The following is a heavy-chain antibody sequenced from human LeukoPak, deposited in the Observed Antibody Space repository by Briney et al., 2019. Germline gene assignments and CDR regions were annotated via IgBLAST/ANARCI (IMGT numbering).Heavy chain of an antibody. CDR2: ISAYNGNT. V-gene: IGHV1-18*01. CDR3: ARDYCSSTSCYPGDYYYYGMDV. CDR1: GYTFTSYG. D-gene: IGHD2-2*01. J-gene: IGHJ6*02. Sequence: GASVKVSCKASGYTFTSYGISWVRQAPGQGLEWMGWISAYNGNTNYAQKLQGRVTMTTDTSTSTAYMELRSLRSDDTAVYYCARDYCSSTSCYPGDYYYYGMDVWGQGTTVIVSS.